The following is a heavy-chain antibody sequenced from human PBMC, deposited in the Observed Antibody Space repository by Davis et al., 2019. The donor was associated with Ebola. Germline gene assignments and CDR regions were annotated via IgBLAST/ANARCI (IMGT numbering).Heavy chain of an antibody. CDR3: AKKIPGNNPFDS. D-gene: IGHD1-14*01. CDR2: MSTSGSKT. J-gene: IGHJ4*02. Sequence: GESLKISCAASGFTLRSYVVSWVRQAPGAGLELVSSMSTSGSKTDYGDSVKGRFTNARDNSMNMFNLQMNNLRAEDTAVYYCAKKIPGNNPFDSWGQGTLVTVSS. CDR1: GFTLRSYV. V-gene: IGHV3-23*01.